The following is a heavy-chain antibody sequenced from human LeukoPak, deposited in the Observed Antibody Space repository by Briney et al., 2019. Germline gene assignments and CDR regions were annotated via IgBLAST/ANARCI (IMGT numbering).Heavy chain of an antibody. CDR1: VFTFNSYA. CDR2: ITESGGST. CDR3: VKVYYHDSRGWGPFES. D-gene: IGHD3-22*01. V-gene: IGHV3-23*01. Sequence: GGSLRLSCAASVFTFNSYAMSWVRQAPGRGLEWVSTITESGGSTFYADSVKGRFTISRDDPKSTLHLQLNTLRADDTAVYYCVKVYYHDSRGWGPFESWGQGTLVTVSS. J-gene: IGHJ4*02.